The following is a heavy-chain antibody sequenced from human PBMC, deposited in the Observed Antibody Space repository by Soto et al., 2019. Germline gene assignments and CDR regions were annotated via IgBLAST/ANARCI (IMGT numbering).Heavy chain of an antibody. V-gene: IGHV4-31*03. CDR2: IYYSGST. CDR3: ARDLSSDYFDY. Sequence: SETLSLTCTVSGGSISSGGYYWSWIRQHPGKGLEWIGYIYYSGSTYYNPSLKSRVTISADTSKNQFSLKLSSVTAADTAVYYCARDLSSDYFDYWGQGTLVTVSS. J-gene: IGHJ4*02. CDR1: GGSISSGGYY. D-gene: IGHD3-3*01.